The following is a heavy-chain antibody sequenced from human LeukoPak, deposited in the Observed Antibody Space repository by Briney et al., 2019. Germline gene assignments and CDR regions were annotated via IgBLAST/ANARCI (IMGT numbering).Heavy chain of an antibody. V-gene: IGHV4-39*01. CDR3: AGQRYCTSTSCYYGMDV. J-gene: IGHJ6*01. D-gene: IGHD2-2*01. CDR2: IYFSGST. CDR1: GGSIRSSSYY. Sequence: SETLSLTCTVSGGSIRSSSYYWGWIRQPPGTGLEWIGSIYFSGSTSYNPSFKSRVTISVDTSKNQFSLKVSSVTAADTAVYYCAGQRYCTSTSCYYGMDVWGQGTTVTVSS.